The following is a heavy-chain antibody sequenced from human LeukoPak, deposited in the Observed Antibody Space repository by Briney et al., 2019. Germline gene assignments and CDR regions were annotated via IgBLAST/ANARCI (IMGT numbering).Heavy chain of an antibody. J-gene: IGHJ4*02. D-gene: IGHD4-17*01. V-gene: IGHV3-66*01. CDR3: ARDSGFSDYAY. Sequence: GGSLRLSCVGSGFSVSSDYMSWVRQAPGRGLEWVSIIYSDGSTYYANSVKGRFSIYRDSSKNILYLQMNSLRGDDTAIYYCARDSGFSDYAYWGQGTQVTVSS. CDR1: GFSVSSDY. CDR2: IYSDGST.